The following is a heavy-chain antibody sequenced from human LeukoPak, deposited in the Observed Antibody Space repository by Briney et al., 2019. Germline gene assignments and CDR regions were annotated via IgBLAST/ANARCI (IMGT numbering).Heavy chain of an antibody. CDR3: ARGWTPSLPPDY. D-gene: IGHD3/OR15-3a*01. CDR2: IYHSGST. CDR1: GGSISSYY. Sequence: SETLSLTCTVSGGSISSYYWSWIRQPPGKGLEWIGSIYHSGSTYYNPSLKSRVTISVDTSKNQFSLKLSSVTAADTAVYYCARGWTPSLPPDYWGQGTLVTVSS. J-gene: IGHJ4*02. V-gene: IGHV4-38-2*02.